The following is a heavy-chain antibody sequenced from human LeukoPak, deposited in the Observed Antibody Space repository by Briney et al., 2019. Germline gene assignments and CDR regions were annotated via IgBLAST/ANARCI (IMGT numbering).Heavy chain of an antibody. CDR1: GDSISSYY. Sequence: SETLSLTCTVSGDSISSYYWSWIRQPAGKGLQWIGRISSSGSTNYNPSLKSRVTISVDTSKNQFSLKLSSVTAADTAVYFCARGPYSYDSSGAFDIWGQGTMVTVSS. V-gene: IGHV4-4*07. J-gene: IGHJ3*02. D-gene: IGHD3-22*01. CDR2: ISSSGST. CDR3: ARGPYSYDSSGAFDI.